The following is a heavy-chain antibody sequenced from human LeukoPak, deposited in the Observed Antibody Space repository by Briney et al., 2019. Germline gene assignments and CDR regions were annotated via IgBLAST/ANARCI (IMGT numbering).Heavy chain of an antibody. CDR1: GFTLSSYW. CDR2: IKQDGSEK. V-gene: IGHV3-7*01. CDR3: ARDSYGSGSLKYYYYMDV. D-gene: IGHD3-10*01. J-gene: IGHJ6*03. Sequence: PGGSLRLSCAASGFTLSSYWMSWVRQAPGKGLEWVANIKQDGSEKYYVDSVKGRFTISRDNAKNSLYLQMNSLRAEDTAVYYCARDSYGSGSLKYYYYMDVWAKGPRSPSP.